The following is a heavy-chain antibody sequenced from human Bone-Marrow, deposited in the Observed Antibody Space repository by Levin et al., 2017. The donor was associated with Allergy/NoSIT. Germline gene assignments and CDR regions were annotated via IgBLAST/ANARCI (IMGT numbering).Heavy chain of an antibody. CDR1: GFRFGDSA. CDR2: IRNSSYGGTS. D-gene: IGHD1-14*01. J-gene: IGHJ4*02. CDR3: AGRKY. Sequence: GESLKISCAASGFRFGDSAITWFRQVPGKGLGWVGFIRNSSYGGTSRYAASVQGRFTFSRDDSKSIAYLQMNSLKTDDTGMYNCAGRKYWGQGTLVTVSS. V-gene: IGHV3-49*03.